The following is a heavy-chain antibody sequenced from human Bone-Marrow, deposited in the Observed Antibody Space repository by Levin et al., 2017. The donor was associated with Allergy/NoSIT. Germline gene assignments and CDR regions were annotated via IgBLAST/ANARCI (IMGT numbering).Heavy chain of an antibody. V-gene: IGHV3-74*01. CDR3: ARSCGNTYGNFDY. Sequence: RPGGSLRLSCAASGFSLGDCWMHWVRQAPGKGLVWVSRINGGGSTTGYADFVKGRFSISRDNAKNMLYLQMNSLGPEDTAVYFCARSCGNTYGNFDYWGQGILVTVSS. CDR1: GFSLGDCW. CDR2: INGGGSTT. D-gene: IGHD5-18*01. J-gene: IGHJ4*02.